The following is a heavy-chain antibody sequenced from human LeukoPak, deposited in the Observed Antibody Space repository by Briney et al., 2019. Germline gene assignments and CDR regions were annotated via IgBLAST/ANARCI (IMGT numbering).Heavy chain of an antibody. CDR3: ATDSSLYSSSWTDLDY. V-gene: IGHV1-24*01. CDR2: FDPEDGET. J-gene: IGHJ4*02. Sequence: ASVKVSCKVSGYTLTELSMHWVRQAPGKGLEWMGGFDPEDGETIYAQKFQGRVTMTEDTSTDTACMELSSLRSEDTAVYYCATDSSLYSSSWTDLDYWGQGTLVTVSS. CDR1: GYTLTELS. D-gene: IGHD6-13*01.